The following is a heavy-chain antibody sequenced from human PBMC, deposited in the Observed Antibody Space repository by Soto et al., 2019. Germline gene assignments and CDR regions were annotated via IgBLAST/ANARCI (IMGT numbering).Heavy chain of an antibody. CDR2: INAGNGNT. D-gene: IGHD6-13*01. Sequence: ASVKVSCKASGYTFTSCAMHWVRQAPGQRLEWMGWINAGNGNTKYSQKFQGRVTITRDTSASTAYMELSSLRSEDTAVYYCARQLVPRSVSYYYYYGMDVWGQGTTVTVSS. V-gene: IGHV1-3*01. CDR1: GYTFTSCA. J-gene: IGHJ6*02. CDR3: ARQLVPRSVSYYYYYGMDV.